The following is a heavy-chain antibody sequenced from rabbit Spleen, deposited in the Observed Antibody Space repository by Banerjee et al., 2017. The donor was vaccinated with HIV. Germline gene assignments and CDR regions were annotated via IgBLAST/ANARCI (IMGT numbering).Heavy chain of an antibody. Sequence: QSLEESGGGLVKPGASLTLTCKASGFSFNSGYDMCWVRQAPGKGLEWIACMYAGSSGSTYSATWAKGRFTFSKTSSTTVTLQMTSLTAADTATYFCAREETTSSDNKLDLWNLWGQGTLVTVS. CDR1: GFSFNSGYD. V-gene: IGHV1S40*01. CDR2: MYAGSSGST. J-gene: IGHJ4*01. CDR3: AREETTSSDNKLDLWNL. D-gene: IGHD1-1*01.